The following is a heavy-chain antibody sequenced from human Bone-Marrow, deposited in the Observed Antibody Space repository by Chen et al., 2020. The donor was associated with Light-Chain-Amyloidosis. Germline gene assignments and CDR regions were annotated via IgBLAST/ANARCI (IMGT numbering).Heavy chain of an antibody. J-gene: IGHJ6*03. Sequence: QVQLQQWGAGLLKPSETLSLTCAVYGGSFSGYYWSWIRQPPGKGLEWIGEINHSGSTNYNPSLESRVTISVDTSKNQFSLKLSSVTAADTAVYYCARGTHYDFWSGYYYYYMDVWGKGTTVTVSS. V-gene: IGHV4-34*01. D-gene: IGHD3-3*01. CDR1: GGSFSGYY. CDR2: INHSGST. CDR3: ARGTHYDFWSGYYYYYMDV.